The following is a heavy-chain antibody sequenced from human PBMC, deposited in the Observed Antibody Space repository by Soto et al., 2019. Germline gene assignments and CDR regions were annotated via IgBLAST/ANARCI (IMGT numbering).Heavy chain of an antibody. CDR2: ISGSGDNT. V-gene: IGHV3-23*01. J-gene: IGHJ6*02. Sequence: GSLRLSCAASGFTFSIYAMNWVRQAPGKGLEWVSTISGSGDNTHYADSVKGRFTISRDNSKNTLYLQMNSLRAEDAAVYYCAKALRGLGGYYYYYYGMDIWGQGTTVTVSS. CDR3: AKALRGLGGYYYYYYGMDI. CDR1: GFTFSIYA. D-gene: IGHD1-26*01.